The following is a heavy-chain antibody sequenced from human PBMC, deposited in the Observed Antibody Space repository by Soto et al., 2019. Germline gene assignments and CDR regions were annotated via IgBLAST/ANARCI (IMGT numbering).Heavy chain of an antibody. CDR3: ARHGFGPLHGLVDV. Sequence: QVQFQESGPGLVKPSETLSLTCTVSGGSIDNYYCSWFRQPPGKGLEWIGYISYSGYSAYNFSLKRRVTMSMDTSKTQFYLTLESVTATDTAVNYCARHGFGPLHGLVDVWGQGTTVIVSS. V-gene: IGHV4-59*08. CDR2: ISYSGYS. CDR1: GGSIDNYY. D-gene: IGHD3-10*01. J-gene: IGHJ6*02.